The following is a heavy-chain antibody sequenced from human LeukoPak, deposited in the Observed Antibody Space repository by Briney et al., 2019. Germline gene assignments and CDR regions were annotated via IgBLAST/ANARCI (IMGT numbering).Heavy chain of an antibody. CDR3: ARDGYSGSDAL. CDR1: GGSFSGYY. D-gene: IGHD5-12*01. J-gene: IGHJ4*02. CDR2: IYHSGST. Sequence: SETLSLTCAVYGGSFSGYYWSWIRQPPGKGLEWIGYIYHSGSTKYNPSLKSRVTISVDTSQNQFSLKLSSVTAADTAVYYCARDGYSGSDALWGQGTLVTVSS. V-gene: IGHV4-59*01.